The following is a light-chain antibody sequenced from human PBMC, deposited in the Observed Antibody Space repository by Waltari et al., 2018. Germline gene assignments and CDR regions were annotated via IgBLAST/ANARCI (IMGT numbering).Light chain of an antibody. Sequence: EIVLTQSPGPLSLSPGESATLPCRASQSVSSTYLAWYKQKPGQAPRLLIYDASSRATGIPDRFSGSGSGTDFTLIISRLEPEDFGVYYCQQCGSSPPTFGGGTKVQIK. V-gene: IGKV3-20*01. CDR1: QSVSSTY. CDR3: QQCGSSPPT. J-gene: IGKJ4*01. CDR2: DAS.